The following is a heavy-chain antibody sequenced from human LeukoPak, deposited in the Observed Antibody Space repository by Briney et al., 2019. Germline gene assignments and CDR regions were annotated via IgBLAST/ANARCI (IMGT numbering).Heavy chain of an antibody. J-gene: IGHJ6*02. V-gene: IGHV3-23*01. D-gene: IGHD4-17*01. CDR2: ISGSAHKI. CDR1: GITFSNYA. Sequence: GGSLRLSCVASGITFSNYAVSWVRQAPEKGLDWVSVISGSAHKIRYADSVKGQFTISRDNSENIVYLQMNNLRAEDTAVYYRAKGYGDYYYYPMDVWGQGTTVTVSS. CDR3: AKGYGDYYYYPMDV.